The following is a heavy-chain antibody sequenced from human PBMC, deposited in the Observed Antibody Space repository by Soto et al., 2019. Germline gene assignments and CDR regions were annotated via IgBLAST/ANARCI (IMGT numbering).Heavy chain of an antibody. V-gene: IGHV4-4*02. CDR3: AREGYYYGSGSYLYFDY. CDR2: AHHSGRT. J-gene: IGHJ4*02. D-gene: IGHD3-10*01. CDR1: GDSMSSSNW. Sequence: ASETLSLTCTVSGDSMSSSNWWNWVRQPPGKGLEWIGEAHHSGRTNYNPSLKSRVTISVDRSQNHFSLQLTSVTAADTAVYYCAREGYYYGSGSYLYFDYWGQGTLVTVSS.